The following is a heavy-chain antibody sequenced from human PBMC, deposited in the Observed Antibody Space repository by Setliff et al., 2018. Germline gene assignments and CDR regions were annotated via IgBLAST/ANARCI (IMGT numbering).Heavy chain of an antibody. J-gene: IGHJ4*02. CDR2: ISPDGSVI. CDR1: DFTFTNAW. D-gene: IGHD3-22*01. Sequence: PGGSLRLSCAASDFTFTNAWMNWVRQVPGKGLVWVSRISPDGSVIDYADSVKGRFTVSRDDAKNSLYLQMNSLRAEDTALYYCAKDRSRDYDDSSGYDHWGQGTLVTVSS. CDR3: AKDRSRDYDDSSGYDH. V-gene: IGHV3-74*01.